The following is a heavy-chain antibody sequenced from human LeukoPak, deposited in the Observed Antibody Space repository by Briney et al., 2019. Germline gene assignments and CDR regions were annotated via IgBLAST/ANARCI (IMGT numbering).Heavy chain of an antibody. CDR2: IFHTGST. CDR1: GDSISSGTYS. D-gene: IGHD5-24*01. CDR3: ARLRDGYGPSRVYYFDY. J-gene: IGHJ4*02. Sequence: KPSQTLSLTCVVSGDSISSGTYSWSWIRQPPGKGLEWIGYIFHTGSTFYNPSLKSRVTISVDTSKNQFSLKLSSVTAADTAVYYCARLRDGYGPSRVYYFDYWGQGTLVTVSS. V-gene: IGHV4-30-2*01.